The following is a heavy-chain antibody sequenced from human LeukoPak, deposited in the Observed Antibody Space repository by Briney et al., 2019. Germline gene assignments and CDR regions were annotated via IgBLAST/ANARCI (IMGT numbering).Heavy chain of an antibody. D-gene: IGHD5-18*01. CDR1: VFTFSTYE. V-gene: IGHV3-48*03. Sequence: GGSLRLSCAASVFTFSTYEMHWVRQAPGKGLEWVAYISSRGTPIYYADSVKGQFTISRDNAKNSLYLQMNSRRADDTAVYYCAKEKRPSGNSFLTDYWGQGTRVTVSS. CDR3: AKEKRPSGNSFLTDY. J-gene: IGHJ4*02. CDR2: ISSRGTPI.